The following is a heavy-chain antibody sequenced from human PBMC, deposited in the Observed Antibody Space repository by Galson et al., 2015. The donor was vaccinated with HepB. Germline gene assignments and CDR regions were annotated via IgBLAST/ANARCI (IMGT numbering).Heavy chain of an antibody. D-gene: IGHD5-24*01. V-gene: IGHV3-53*05. Sequence: SLRLSCAASGLIVSNNYMSWVRQAPGRGLEWVSVIYSGGTTYYADSVKGRFTISRDNSKNTLYLQMSSLRAEDTAVYYCVKEQRWLPLGAFDIWGQGTMVTVSS. CDR2: IYSGGTT. CDR1: GLIVSNNY. J-gene: IGHJ3*02. CDR3: VKEQRWLPLGAFDI.